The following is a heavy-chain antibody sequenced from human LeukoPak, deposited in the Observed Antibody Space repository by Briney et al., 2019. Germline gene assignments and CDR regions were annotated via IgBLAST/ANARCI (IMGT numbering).Heavy chain of an antibody. V-gene: IGHV4-39*07. D-gene: IGHD3-3*01. CDR1: GGSISSSNYY. Sequence: SETLSLTCTVSGGSISSSNYYWGWIRQPPGKGLEWIGNIYYSGSTNYNPSLKSRVTISVDTSKNQFSLKLSSVTAADTAVYYCASRYDFWSGYYQYYFDYWGQGTLVTVSS. CDR2: IYYSGST. J-gene: IGHJ4*02. CDR3: ASRYDFWSGYYQYYFDY.